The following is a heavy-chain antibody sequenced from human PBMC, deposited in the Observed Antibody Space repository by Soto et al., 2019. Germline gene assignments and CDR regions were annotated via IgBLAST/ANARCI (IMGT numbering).Heavy chain of an antibody. CDR2: INPNSGGT. CDR3: ARGLLSPGGGFDI. CDR1: GYTFTGWN. J-gene: IGHJ3*02. V-gene: IGHV1-2*02. Sequence: ASVKVSCKASGYTFTGWNMHWVRQAPGQGLEWMGWINPNSGGTNYAQKFQGRVTMTRDTSIRTAYMELSRLRSDDTALYYCARGLLSPGGGFDIWGQGTMVTGSS. D-gene: IGHD2-15*01.